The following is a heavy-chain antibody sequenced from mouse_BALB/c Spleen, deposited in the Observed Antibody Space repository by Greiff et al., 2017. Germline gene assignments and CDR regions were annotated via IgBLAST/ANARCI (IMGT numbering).Heavy chain of an antibody. Sequence: VQLQQSGAELVRPGTSVKISCKASGYTFTNYWLGWVKQRPGHGLEWIGGIYPGSGYTNYNEKFKGKATLTADTSSSTAYMQLSSLTSEDSAVYFCARVMTTVSDAMDYWGQGTSVTVSS. D-gene: IGHD1-1*01. J-gene: IGHJ4*01. CDR2: IYPGSGYT. V-gene: IGHV1-63*02. CDR1: GYTFTNYW. CDR3: ARVMTTVSDAMDY.